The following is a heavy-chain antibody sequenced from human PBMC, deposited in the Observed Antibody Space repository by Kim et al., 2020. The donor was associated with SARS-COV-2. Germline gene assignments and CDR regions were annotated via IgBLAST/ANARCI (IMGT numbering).Heavy chain of an antibody. CDR3: ARASLGRQLVFWYNWFDP. CDR1: GYTFTGYY. V-gene: IGHV1-2*02. D-gene: IGHD6-13*01. CDR2: INPNSGGT. Sequence: ASVKVSCKASGYTFTGYYMHWVRQAPGQGLEWMGWINPNSGGTNYAQKFQGRVTMTRDTSISTAYMELSRLRSDDTAVYYCARASLGRQLVFWYNWFDPWGQGTLVTVSS. J-gene: IGHJ5*02.